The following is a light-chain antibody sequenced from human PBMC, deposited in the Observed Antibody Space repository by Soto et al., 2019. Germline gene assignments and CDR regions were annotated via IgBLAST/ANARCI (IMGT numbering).Light chain of an antibody. CDR3: QQFNKWPLT. J-gene: IGKJ4*02. CDR2: DAS. CDR1: QTIYNN. Sequence: EIVMTQSPANLSVSPGERATLSCRASQTIYNNVAWYQQRPGQAPRLLIYDASTRATSVTARFSGSGSGTDFTLSISDLQSADCAVYYCQQFNKWPLTFGGGIKVDIK. V-gene: IGKV3-15*01.